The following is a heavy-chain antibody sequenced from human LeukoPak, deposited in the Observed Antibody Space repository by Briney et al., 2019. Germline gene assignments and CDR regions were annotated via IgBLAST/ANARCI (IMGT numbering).Heavy chain of an antibody. CDR1: GFTVSSNY. CDR2: IYSGGST. D-gene: IGHD5-24*01. V-gene: IGHV3-66*01. CDR3: AREESLEMAPN. J-gene: IGHJ4*02. Sequence: GGSLRLSCAASGFTVSSNYMSWVRQAPGKGLEWVSVIYSGGSTYYADSVKGRFTISRDNSKNTLYLQMDSLRAEDTAVYYCAREESLEMAPNWGQGTLVTVSS.